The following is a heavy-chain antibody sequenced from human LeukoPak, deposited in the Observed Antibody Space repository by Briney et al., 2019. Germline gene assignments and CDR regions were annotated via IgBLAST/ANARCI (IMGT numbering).Heavy chain of an antibody. CDR1: GYTFTGYY. CDR3: ARGGLYSYGLQEGSGRGSSHDY. Sequence: ASVKVSRKASGYTFTGYYMHWVRQAPGQGLEWMGWINPDSGGTNYAQKFQGRVTMTRDTSISTAYMELTRLRSDDTAVYYCARGGLYSYGLQEGSGRGSSHDYWGQGTLVTVSS. V-gene: IGHV1-2*02. D-gene: IGHD5-18*01. J-gene: IGHJ4*02. CDR2: INPDSGGT.